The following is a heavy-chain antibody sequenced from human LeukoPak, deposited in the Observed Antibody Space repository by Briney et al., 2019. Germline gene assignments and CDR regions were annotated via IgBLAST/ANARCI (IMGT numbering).Heavy chain of an antibody. D-gene: IGHD3-22*01. CDR3: ARDFYYYDSSPMGY. CDR2: INAGNGNT. J-gene: IGHJ4*02. CDR1: GYTFTSYA. V-gene: IGHV1-3*01. Sequence: ASVKVSCKASGYTFTSYAMHWVRQAPGRRLEWMGWINAGNGNTKYSQKFQGRVTITRDTSASTAYMELSSLRSEDTAVYYCARDFYYYDSSPMGYWGQGTLVTVSS.